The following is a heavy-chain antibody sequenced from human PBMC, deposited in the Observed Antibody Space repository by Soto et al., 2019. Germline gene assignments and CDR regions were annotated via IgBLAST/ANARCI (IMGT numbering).Heavy chain of an antibody. CDR3: AKKAWSGSIDY. D-gene: IGHD3-10*01. CDR2: ISGSGGST. CDR1: GFSFKNQD. Sequence: GGSLRLSCVASGFSFKNQDMCWVRQAPGKGLEWVSAISGSGGSTYYADSVKGRFTISRDNSKNTLYLQMNSLRAEDTAVYYCAKKAWSGSIDYWGQGTLVTVSS. V-gene: IGHV3-23*01. J-gene: IGHJ4*02.